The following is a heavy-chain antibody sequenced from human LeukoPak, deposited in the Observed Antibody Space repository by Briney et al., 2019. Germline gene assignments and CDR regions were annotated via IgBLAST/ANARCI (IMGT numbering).Heavy chain of an antibody. J-gene: IGHJ4*02. Sequence: PGRSLRLSCAAPGFTSSSYAMHWVRQAPGKGLEWVAVISYDGSNKYYADSVEGRFTISRDNSKNTLYLQMNSLRAEDTAVYYCAREASGGYFDYWGQGTLVTVSS. CDR3: AREASGGYFDY. CDR1: GFTSSSYA. CDR2: ISYDGSNK. D-gene: IGHD4-23*01. V-gene: IGHV3-30-3*01.